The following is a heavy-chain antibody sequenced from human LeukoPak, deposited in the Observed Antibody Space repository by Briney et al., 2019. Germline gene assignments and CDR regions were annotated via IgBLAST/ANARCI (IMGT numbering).Heavy chain of an antibody. Sequence: GGSLRLSCAASGLTFSSYAMSWVRQAPGKGLEWVSVISGSGGSTYYADSVKGRFTISRDNAKNSLYLQMNSLRAEDTALYYCAKDIEGCFDYWGQGTLVTVSS. V-gene: IGHV3-23*01. CDR1: GLTFSSYA. J-gene: IGHJ4*02. CDR3: AKDIEGCFDY. D-gene: IGHD1-26*01. CDR2: ISGSGGST.